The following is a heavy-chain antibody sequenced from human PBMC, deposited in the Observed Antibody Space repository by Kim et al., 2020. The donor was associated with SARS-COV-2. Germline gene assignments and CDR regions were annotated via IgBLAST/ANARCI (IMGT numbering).Heavy chain of an antibody. Sequence: SETLSLTCAVYGGSFSGYYWSWIRQPPGKGLEWIGEINHSGSTNYNPSLKSRVTISVDTSKNQFSLKLSSVTAADTAVYYCARGGTFSVTIFGVVIIRPLRDVWGQGTTVPVSS. V-gene: IGHV4-34*01. J-gene: IGHJ6*02. CDR3: ARGGTFSVTIFGVVIIRPLRDV. CDR1: GGSFSGYY. D-gene: IGHD3-3*01. CDR2: INHSGST.